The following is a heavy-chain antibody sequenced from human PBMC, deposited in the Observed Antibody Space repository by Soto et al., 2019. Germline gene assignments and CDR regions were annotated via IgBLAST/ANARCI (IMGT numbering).Heavy chain of an antibody. Sequence: GSGPTLVNPKQTLTLTCTFSGFSLSTTGVGVGWIRQPPGKALEWLVVIYWDDDKLYSPSLKSRLTITKDTSKNQVVLTMTNMDPVDTATYYCAHRPYYCTGPSCFDPWGQGTLVTVSS. V-gene: IGHV2-5*02. CDR2: IYWDDDK. CDR3: AHRPYYCTGPSCFDP. CDR1: GFSLSTTGVG. J-gene: IGHJ5*02. D-gene: IGHD2-8*02.